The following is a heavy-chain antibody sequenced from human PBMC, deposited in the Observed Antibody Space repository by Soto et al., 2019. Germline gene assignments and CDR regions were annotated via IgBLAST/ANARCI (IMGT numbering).Heavy chain of an antibody. D-gene: IGHD3-16*01. CDR1: GFSLTTGRMG. CDR2: IFSNNER. CDR3: ARLVADSSWYDYGLDV. V-gene: IGHV2-26*03. J-gene: IGHJ6*02. Sequence: QVTLKESGPVLVKATETLTLTCSISGFSLTTGRMGVSWIRQPPGKALEWLAHIFSNNERSYTTSLQHRISISADNSNRQVVLTMTDVGPVDAATYFCARLVADSSWYDYGLDVWGQGASGTVS.